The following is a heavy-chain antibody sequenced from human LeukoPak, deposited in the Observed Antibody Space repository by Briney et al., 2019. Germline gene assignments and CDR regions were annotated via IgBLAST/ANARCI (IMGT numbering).Heavy chain of an antibody. CDR1: GFPVSSNF. Sequence: QPGGSLRLSCAVSGFPVSSNFMSWVRQAPGKGLQSVSIMFSGGTTDYADSVRGRFSISRDSSQNTVSLQMNSLRVEDTAVYYCARGAGSGWPLDKWGQGTLVTVSS. V-gene: IGHV3-53*01. CDR2: MFSGGTT. D-gene: IGHD6-19*01. J-gene: IGHJ4*02. CDR3: ARGAGSGWPLDK.